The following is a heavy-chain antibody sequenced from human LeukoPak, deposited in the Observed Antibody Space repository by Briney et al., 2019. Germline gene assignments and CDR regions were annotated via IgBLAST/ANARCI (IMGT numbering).Heavy chain of an antibody. Sequence: PEGSLRLSCAASGFTFDDYAMHWVRQAPGKGLEWVSGISWNSGSIGYADSVKGRFTISRDNAKNSLYLQMNSLRAEDTALYYCAKGGYSSGWTGWFDPWGQGTLVTVSS. CDR2: ISWNSGSI. J-gene: IGHJ5*02. D-gene: IGHD6-19*01. V-gene: IGHV3-9*01. CDR3: AKGGYSSGWTGWFDP. CDR1: GFTFDDYA.